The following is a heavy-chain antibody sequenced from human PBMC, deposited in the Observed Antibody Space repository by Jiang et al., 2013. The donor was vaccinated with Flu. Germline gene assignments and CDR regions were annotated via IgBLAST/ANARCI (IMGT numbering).Heavy chain of an antibody. CDR1: GDSVSSNSAA. CDR2: TYYRSKWYN. CDR3: ARARGGRVRGTTRPPYYYGMDV. V-gene: IGHV6-1*01. D-gene: IGHD3-10*01. J-gene: IGHJ6*04. Sequence: QTLSLTCAISGDSVSSNSAAWNWIRQSPSRGLEWLGRTYYRSKWYNDYAVSVKSRITINPDTSKNQFSLQLNSVTPEDTAVYYCARARGGRVRGTTRPPYYYGMDVWGKGTTVTVSS.